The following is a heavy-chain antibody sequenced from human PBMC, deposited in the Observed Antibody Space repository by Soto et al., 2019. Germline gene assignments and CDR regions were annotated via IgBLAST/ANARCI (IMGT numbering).Heavy chain of an antibody. J-gene: IGHJ4*02. CDR1: GGSFNTNNW. CDR2: VYHSGSS. D-gene: IGHD2-2*01. V-gene: IGHV4-4*02. Sequence: QVQLQESGPGLVNASGTLSLTCGVSGGSFNTNNWWSWLRQPPGQGLEWIAEVYHSGSSNYNPSLKSRLSISVDTSEHQFSLRLTSVTAAASAVYYCDRAKLCNTFSCHHSFDTWGQGTLVSVSS. CDR3: DRAKLCNTFSCHHSFDT.